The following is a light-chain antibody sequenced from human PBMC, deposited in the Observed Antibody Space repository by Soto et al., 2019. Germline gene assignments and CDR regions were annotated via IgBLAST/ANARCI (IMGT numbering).Light chain of an antibody. CDR3: AAWDDSLSGLV. CDR1: SSNIGSNY. V-gene: IGLV1-47*01. J-gene: IGLJ2*01. Sequence: QSVLTQPPSASGTPGQRVTISCSGSSSNIGSNYVYWYQQLPGTAPKLLIYRNNQRLSGVPDRFSGSKSGTSASLAISGLRSEDEADYYCAAWDDSLSGLVFGGGTKVTVL. CDR2: RNN.